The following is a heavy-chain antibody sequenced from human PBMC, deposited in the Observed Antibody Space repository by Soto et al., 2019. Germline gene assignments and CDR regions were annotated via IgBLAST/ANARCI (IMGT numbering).Heavy chain of an antibody. CDR3: ARQEGDVWELLADFDY. V-gene: IGHV4-30-2*01. D-gene: IGHD1-26*01. J-gene: IGHJ4*02. CDR1: GGSISSGGYS. Sequence: TSETLSLTCAVSGGSISSGGYSWSWIRQPPGKGLEWIGYIYHSGSTYYNPSLKSRVTISVDRSKNQFSLKLSSVTPEDTAVYYCARQEGDVWELLADFDYWGQGTLVTVSS. CDR2: IYHSGST.